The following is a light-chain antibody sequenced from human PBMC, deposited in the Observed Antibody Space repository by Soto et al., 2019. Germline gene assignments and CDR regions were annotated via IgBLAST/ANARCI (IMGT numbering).Light chain of an antibody. CDR3: HHYRYGRVT. J-gene: IGKJ5*01. V-gene: IGKV3-20*01. Sequence: EIVLTQSPGTLSLSPGERVTLSCRASQSVTTNYLAWYQQKLGQAPRLLIYGASSRATGIPDRFSGSGSGTDFTLTITRLEPEDFAVCYCHHYRYGRVTFGQGTRLEIK. CDR1: QSVTTNY. CDR2: GAS.